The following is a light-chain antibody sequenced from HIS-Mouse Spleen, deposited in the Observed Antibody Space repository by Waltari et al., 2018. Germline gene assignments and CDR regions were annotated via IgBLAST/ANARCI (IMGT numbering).Light chain of an antibody. Sequence: QSALTQSAAVSGSPRQSIPVDCTGTRCDVGSYNLVPWYQQPPGKAPKPMIYEGSKRPSRVSNRFSGSKSGNPASLTISGLQAEDEADYYCCSYAGSSTWVFGGGTKLTVL. J-gene: IGLJ3*02. CDR2: EGS. V-gene: IGLV2-23*01. CDR3: CSYAGSSTWV. CDR1: RCDVGSYNL.